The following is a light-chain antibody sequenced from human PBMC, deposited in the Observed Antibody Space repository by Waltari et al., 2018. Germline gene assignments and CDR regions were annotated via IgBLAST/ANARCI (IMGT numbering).Light chain of an antibody. CDR2: GAF. J-gene: IGKJ5*01. V-gene: IGKV3-20*01. CDR3: QQYGSSPLT. Sequence: EIVLTQSPGTLFLSPGEGATLSCRASQSVSNNQLAWYQQSPGQAPRLVIYGAFARATAIPDRFSGTGSGTDFTLTISRLEPEDFAMYYCQQYGSSPLTFGQGTRLEIK. CDR1: QSVSNNQ.